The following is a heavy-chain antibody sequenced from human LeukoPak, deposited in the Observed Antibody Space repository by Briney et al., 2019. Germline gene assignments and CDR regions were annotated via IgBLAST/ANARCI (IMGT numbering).Heavy chain of an antibody. CDR1: GYIFTGQY. CDR2: INPNSGGT. CDR3: ARSQWNPGKTTQTT. Sequence: GASVKVSCKASGYIFTGQYMHWVRQAPGQGLEWVGRINPNSGGTNCAQKFQGRVTMTRDTSISTAYMELSGLRSDDTAVYYCARSQWNPGKTTQTTWGQGTLVTVSS. J-gene: IGHJ5*02. D-gene: IGHD1-1*01. V-gene: IGHV1-2*06.